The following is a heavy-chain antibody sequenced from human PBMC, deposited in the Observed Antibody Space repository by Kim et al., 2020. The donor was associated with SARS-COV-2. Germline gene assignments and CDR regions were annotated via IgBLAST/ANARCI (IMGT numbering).Heavy chain of an antibody. CDR3: AALDTAQVPRGM. Sequence: GSLRLSCVVSGFSLGNNWMSWVRQAPGKGLEWAAMKKGDGSEEDYVDSVKGRFTMCRDNAKNSLYLQMSSLRTEDTDIYYCAALDTAQVPRGMWGQGT. D-gene: IGHD3-10*01. V-gene: IGHV3-7*01. J-gene: IGHJ4*02. CDR1: GFSLGNNW. CDR2: KKGDGSEE.